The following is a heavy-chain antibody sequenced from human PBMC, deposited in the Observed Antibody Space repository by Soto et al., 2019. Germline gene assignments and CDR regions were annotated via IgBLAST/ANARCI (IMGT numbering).Heavy chain of an antibody. D-gene: IGHD1-26*01. CDR2: INPSGAST. CDR3: AKDNSESNFWWFAP. CDR1: GFTFSRYY. V-gene: IGHV1-46*01. Sequence: EASVKVSCKASGFTFSRYYMHWIRQAPGQGLEWMGIINPSGASTNYAQKFQGRVTLTRDTSTSTVSMEVSSLRSEDTAVYYCAKDNSESNFWWFAPWGKGPWVTVSS. J-gene: IGHJ5*02.